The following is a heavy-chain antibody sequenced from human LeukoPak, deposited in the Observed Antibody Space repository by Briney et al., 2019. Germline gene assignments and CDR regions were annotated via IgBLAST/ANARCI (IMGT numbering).Heavy chain of an antibody. CDR1: GYTFIGHY. D-gene: IGHD3/OR15-3a*01. CDR3: ARIMEYYDFTPRGFDI. V-gene: IGHV1-2*02. J-gene: IGHJ3*02. CDR2: MNPDSGGT. Sequence: ASVKVSCKASGYTFIGHYIHWVRQAPGQGLEWMGWMNPDSGGTNYAQKFQDRVTMNRDTSITTAYMELSRLTSDDTAIYYCARIMEYYDFTPRGFDIWSQGTMVAVSS.